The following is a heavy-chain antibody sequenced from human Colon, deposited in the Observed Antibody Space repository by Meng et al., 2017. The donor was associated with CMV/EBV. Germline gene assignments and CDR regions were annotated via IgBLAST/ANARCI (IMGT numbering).Heavy chain of an antibody. V-gene: IGHV3-30*01. D-gene: IGHD2-2*01. CDR1: GFTFNSYA. CDR2: TSFDGSNR. J-gene: IGHJ6*02. CDR3: ARGGQHVLPAVTYYFYYAMDV. Sequence: GESLKISCTASGFTFNSYAMHWVRQAPGKGPEYVALTSFDGSNRFYAPSVKGRFTISRDNSRNTLYLQMNSLRIDDMAVYFCARGGQHVLPAVTYYFYYAMDVWGQGTTVTVSS.